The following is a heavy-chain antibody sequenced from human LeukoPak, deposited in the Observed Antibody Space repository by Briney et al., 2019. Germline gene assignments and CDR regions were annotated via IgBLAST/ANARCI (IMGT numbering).Heavy chain of an antibody. CDR2: ISYDGSNK. CDR1: GFTFSSYG. V-gene: IGHV3-30*03. J-gene: IGHJ6*02. Sequence: GGSLRLSCAASGFTFSSYGMHWVRQAPGKGLEWVAVISYDGSNKYYADSVKGRFTISRDNSKNTLYLQMNSLRAEDTAVYYCARDRSYYGMDVWGQGTTVTVSS. CDR3: ARDRSYYGMDV.